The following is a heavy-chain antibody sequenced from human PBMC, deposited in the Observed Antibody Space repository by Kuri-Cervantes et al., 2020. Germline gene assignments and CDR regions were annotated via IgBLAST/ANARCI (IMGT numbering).Heavy chain of an antibody. Sequence: SKTLSLTSAVYGGSLSGYYWSWIRQPPGKGLEWIGEINHSGSTNYNPSLKSRVTISVDTSKNQFSLKLSSVTAADTAVYYCAGILTGYTLDYWGQGILVTVSS. CDR3: AGILTGYTLDY. CDR1: GGSLSGYY. D-gene: IGHD3-9*01. V-gene: IGHV4-34*01. J-gene: IGHJ4*02. CDR2: INHSGST.